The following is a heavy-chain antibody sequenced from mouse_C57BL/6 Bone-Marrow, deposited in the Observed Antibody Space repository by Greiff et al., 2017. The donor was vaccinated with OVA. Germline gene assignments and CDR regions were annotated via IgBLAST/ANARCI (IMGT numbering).Heavy chain of an antibody. V-gene: IGHV1-64*01. CDR2: IHPNSGST. J-gene: IGHJ3*01. D-gene: IGHD1-1*01. CDR1: GYTFTSYW. CDR3: AREATTSRQFDV. Sequence: QVQLQQPGAELVKPGASVKLSCKASGYTFTSYWMHWVKQRPGQGLEWIGMIHPNSGSTNYNEKFKSKATLTVDKSSSTAYMQLSSLTSEDSAVYSWAREATTSRQFDVWGQGTLVTVSA.